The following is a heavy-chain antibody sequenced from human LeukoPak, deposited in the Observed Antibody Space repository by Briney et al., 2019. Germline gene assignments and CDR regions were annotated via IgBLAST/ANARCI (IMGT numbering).Heavy chain of an antibody. CDR3: AKVSGGNY. CDR2: ISGSGGSA. CDR1: GFTFSNYA. J-gene: IGHJ4*02. Sequence: PGGSLRLSCAASGFTFSNYAMTWVRQAPGKGLEWVSSISGSGGSAYYADSVKGRFTISRDNAKNTLNLQMSSLRAEDTAVYYCAKVSGGNYWGQGTLVTVSS. D-gene: IGHD1-14*01. V-gene: IGHV3-23*01.